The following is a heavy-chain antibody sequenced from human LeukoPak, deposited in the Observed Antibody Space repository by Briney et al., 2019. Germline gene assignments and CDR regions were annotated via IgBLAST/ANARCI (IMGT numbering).Heavy chain of an antibody. J-gene: IGHJ4*02. CDR1: GYTFTGYY. D-gene: IGHD3-10*01. V-gene: IGHV1-2*06. CDR2: IDPRSGGT. CDR3: ARRLYYYGSETHLDS. Sequence: ASVKVSCKASGYTFTGYYMHWVRQAPGQGLEWMGRIDPRSGGTNYAQKFQGRVTMTKDTSINTAYMELSRLRPDDTAVYYCARRLYYYGSETHLDSWGQGTLVTVSS.